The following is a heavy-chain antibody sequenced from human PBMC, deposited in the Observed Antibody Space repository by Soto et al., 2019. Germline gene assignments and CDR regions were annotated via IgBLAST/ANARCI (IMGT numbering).Heavy chain of an antibody. J-gene: IGHJ4*02. CDR1: GGSISGSSYY. Sequence: SETLSLTCTVSGGSISGSSYYWGWIRQPPGKGLEWIGNIFYSGTTYYNPSLKSRVTISVDTSKNQFSLKLRSVTAADTAVYYCESSESYDQSDYWGQGTLVTVSS. D-gene: IGHD3-10*01. CDR2: IFYSGTT. V-gene: IGHV4-39*01. CDR3: ESSESYDQSDY.